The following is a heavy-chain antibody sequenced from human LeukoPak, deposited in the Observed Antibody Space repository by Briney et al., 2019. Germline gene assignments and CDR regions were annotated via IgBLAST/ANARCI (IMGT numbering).Heavy chain of an antibody. V-gene: IGHV3-30-3*01. CDR1: GFTFSSYA. D-gene: IGHD2-2*01. CDR3: ARVPYHIVVVPAAKGAEYFQH. J-gene: IGHJ1*01. Sequence: GGSLRLSCAASGFTFSSYAMHWVRQAPGKGLEWVAVISYDGSNKYYADSVKGRFTISRDNSKNTLYLQMNSLRAEDTAVYYCARVPYHIVVVPAAKGAEYFQHWGQGTLVTVSS. CDR2: ISYDGSNK.